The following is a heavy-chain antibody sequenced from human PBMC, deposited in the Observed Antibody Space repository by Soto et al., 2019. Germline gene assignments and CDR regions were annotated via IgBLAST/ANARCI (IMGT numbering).Heavy chain of an antibody. D-gene: IGHD2-2*01. CDR1: GGSISSSSYY. Sequence: SETLSLTCTVSGGSISSSSYYWGWIRQPPGKGLEWIGSIYYSGSTYYNPSLKSRVTISVDTSKNQFSLKLSSVTAADTAVYYCARHNNWAVPAAMGNGMDVWGQGTTVTVSS. CDR3: ARHNNWAVPAAMGNGMDV. J-gene: IGHJ6*02. CDR2: IYYSGST. V-gene: IGHV4-39*01.